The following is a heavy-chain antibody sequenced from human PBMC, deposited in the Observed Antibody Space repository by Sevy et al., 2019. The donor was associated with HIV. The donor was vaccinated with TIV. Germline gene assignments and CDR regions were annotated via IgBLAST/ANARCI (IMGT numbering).Heavy chain of an antibody. CDR3: AKDLVAVAGTPNWFDP. Sequence: GGSLRLSCAASGFTFSNYAMSWVRQAPGKGLEWVSAISGSGGSTYYADSVKGRFTISRDKSKNTLYLQMNSLRAEDTAVYYCAKDLVAVAGTPNWFDPWGQGTLVTVSS. V-gene: IGHV3-23*01. CDR1: GFTFSNYA. CDR2: ISGSGGST. J-gene: IGHJ5*02. D-gene: IGHD6-19*01.